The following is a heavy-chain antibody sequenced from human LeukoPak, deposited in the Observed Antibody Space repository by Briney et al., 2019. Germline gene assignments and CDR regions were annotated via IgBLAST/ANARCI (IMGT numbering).Heavy chain of an antibody. J-gene: IGHJ6*03. D-gene: IGHD2-2*01. CDR3: ARFYIVVVPAAMPDPLPMDV. Sequence: GASVTVSFTASGYTFTVYYMHWVRQAPGQGLEWMGWINPNSGNTNYAQKLQGRVTMTTDTSTSTAYMELRSLRSDDTAVYYCARFYIVVVPAAMPDPLPMDVWGKGTTVTVSS. CDR2: INPNSGNT. CDR1: GYTFTVYY. V-gene: IGHV1-18*04.